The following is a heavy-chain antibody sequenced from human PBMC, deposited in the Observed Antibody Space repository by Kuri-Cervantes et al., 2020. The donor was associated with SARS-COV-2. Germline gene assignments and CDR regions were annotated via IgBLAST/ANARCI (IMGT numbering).Heavy chain of an antibody. V-gene: IGHV3-21*01. J-gene: IGHJ6*02. D-gene: IGHD4-17*01. CDR1: GFTFRTCA. Sequence: GESLKISCAASGFTFRTCAMHWVRQAPGKGLEWVSSISSSSSYIYYADSVKGRFTISRDNAKNSLYLQMNSLRAEDTAVYYCARAPPVTTVTTIYHGMDVWGQGTTVTVSS. CDR3: ARAPPVTTVTTIYHGMDV. CDR2: ISSSSSYI.